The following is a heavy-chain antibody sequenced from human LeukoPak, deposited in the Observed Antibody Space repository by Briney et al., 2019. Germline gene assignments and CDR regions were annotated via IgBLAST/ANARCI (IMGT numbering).Heavy chain of an antibody. CDR1: GFTFSSYG. CDR2: IRYDGSNK. D-gene: IGHD2-2*01. Sequence: PGGSLRLSCAASGFTFSSYGMHWVRQAPGKGLEGVAFIRYDGSNKYYVDSVKGRFTISRDNSKNTLYLQMNSLRAEDTAVYYCAKDPGSVPAAMIWGQGTLVTVSS. CDR3: AKDPGSVPAAMI. J-gene: IGHJ4*02. V-gene: IGHV3-30*02.